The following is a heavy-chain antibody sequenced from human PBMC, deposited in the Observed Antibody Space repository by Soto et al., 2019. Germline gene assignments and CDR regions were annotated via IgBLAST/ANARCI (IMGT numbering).Heavy chain of an antibody. D-gene: IGHD3-3*01. CDR1: GDTFSNYA. CDR3: AASTFLSGVSGYFHLDF. Sequence: ASVKVSCKASGDTFSNYAISWVRQAPGQRLQWMGGIIPIYDSPSYAQGSHNRVTITADRSTSTAHLELNGLTSEDTAVYYCAASTFLSGVSGYFHLDFWGQGTLVTVSS. V-gene: IGHV1-69*06. CDR2: IIPIYDSP. J-gene: IGHJ4*02.